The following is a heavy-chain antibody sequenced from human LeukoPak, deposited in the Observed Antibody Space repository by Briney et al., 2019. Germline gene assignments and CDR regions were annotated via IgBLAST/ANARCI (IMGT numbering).Heavy chain of an antibody. Sequence: PSETLSLTCAVYGGSFSGYFCWIRQSPGKGLEWIGGINHRGVTNYRPSLGGRVSIFTDRSLNQFSLRLTSATAADTGTYYCASGPGTSVIRGVSPKYWGQGTPVTVSS. CDR2: INHRGVT. J-gene: IGHJ4*02. D-gene: IGHD3-10*01. CDR1: GGSFSGYF. V-gene: IGHV4-34*01. CDR3: ASGPGTSVIRGVSPKY.